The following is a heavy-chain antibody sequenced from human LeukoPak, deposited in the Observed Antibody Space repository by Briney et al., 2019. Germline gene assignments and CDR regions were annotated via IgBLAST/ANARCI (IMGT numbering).Heavy chain of an antibody. D-gene: IGHD5-12*01. V-gene: IGHV4-4*07. CDR2: LYTNRRS. CDR1: GGSISTDY. J-gene: IGHJ5*02. CDR3: ARDSGVATSLDR. Sequence: SETLSLTCSVSGGSISTDYWNWIRQPAGKGLEWIGRLYTNRRSDYNPSLKSRVTISVDKSKNQFSLNLISVTAADTAVYYCARDSGVATSLDRWGQGILVTVSS.